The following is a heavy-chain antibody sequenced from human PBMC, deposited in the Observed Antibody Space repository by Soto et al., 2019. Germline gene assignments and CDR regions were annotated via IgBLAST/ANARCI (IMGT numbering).Heavy chain of an antibody. J-gene: IGHJ5*02. CDR2: INAGNGNT. CDR3: ARAQGSSSAGQGWFDP. CDR1: GYTFTSYA. Sequence: ASVKISCKASGYTFTSYAMHWVRQAPGQRLEWMGWINAGNGNTKYSQKFQGRVTITRDTSASTAYMELSSLRSEDTAVYYCARAQGSSSAGQGWFDPWGQGTLVTVSS. D-gene: IGHD6-13*01. V-gene: IGHV1-3*01.